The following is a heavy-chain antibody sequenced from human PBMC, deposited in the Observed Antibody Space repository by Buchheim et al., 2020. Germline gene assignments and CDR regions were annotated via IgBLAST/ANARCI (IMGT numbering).Heavy chain of an antibody. CDR2: ISYDGSNK. CDR1: GFTFSSYG. V-gene: IGHV3-30*18. D-gene: IGHD2-2*01. J-gene: IGHJ5*02. CDR3: AKDRRYCSSTSCYWNWFDP. Sequence: QVQLVESGGGVDQPGRSLRLSCAASGFTFSSYGMHWVRQAPGKGLEWVAVISYDGSNKYYADSVKGRFTISRDNSKNTLYLQMNSLRAEDTAVYYCAKDRRYCSSTSCYWNWFDPWGQGTL.